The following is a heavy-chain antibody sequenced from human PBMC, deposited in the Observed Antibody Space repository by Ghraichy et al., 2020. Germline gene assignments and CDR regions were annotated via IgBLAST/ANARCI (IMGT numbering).Heavy chain of an antibody. D-gene: IGHD3-10*01. CDR1: GVSIESTDFH. CDR3: ARFAMMRELFITHDFGY. J-gene: IGHJ4*02. CDR2: LYYGGGT. V-gene: IGHV4-39*01. Sequence: SETLSLTCNVSGVSIESTDFHWGWIRQSPGKELEWIGNLYYGGGTDYSPSLKSRVTISGDTSKNQFSLRLSSVTAADTSVYFCARFAMMRELFITHDFGYWGRGVLVTVSS.